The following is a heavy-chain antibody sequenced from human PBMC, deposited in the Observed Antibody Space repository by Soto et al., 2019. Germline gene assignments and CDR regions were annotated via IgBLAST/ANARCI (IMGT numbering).Heavy chain of an antibody. CDR1: GFTFNSAW. CDR3: CANYCQITPKREP. Sequence: GGSLRLSCAASGFTFNSAWMRWVRRAPGKGLEWVGLIKSKSDGGTADYTAPVKGRFTISRDDSQNTLYLQMNSLKTEDTAVYFYCANYCQITPKREPWGQETPVTVS. V-gene: IGHV3-15*01. J-gene: IGHJ5*02. D-gene: IGHD3-10*01. CDR2: IKSKSDGGTA.